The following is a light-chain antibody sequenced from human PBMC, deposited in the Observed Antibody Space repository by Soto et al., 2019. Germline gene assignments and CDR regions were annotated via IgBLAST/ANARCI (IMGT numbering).Light chain of an antibody. CDR2: GAS. V-gene: IGKV3-20*01. Sequence: EIWLTQFPGTLSLSPGERATLSCTASQSFNSNYLAWYQQKPGQAPRLLIYGASTRATGIPDRFSGSGSGTDFTLTISRLEPEDFAVHYCHQYGSSPRTFGPGTKVDIK. CDR3: HQYGSSPRT. J-gene: IGKJ1*01. CDR1: QSFNSNY.